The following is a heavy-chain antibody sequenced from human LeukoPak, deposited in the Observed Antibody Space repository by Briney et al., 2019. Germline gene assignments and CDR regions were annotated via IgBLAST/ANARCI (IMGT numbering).Heavy chain of an antibody. Sequence: GGSLRLSCAVSGFTFSNAWMSWVRQAPGKGLEWVGRIKSKTDGGTTDYAAPVKGRFTISRDDSKNTLYLQMNSLKTEDTAVYYCTTDLGVVVVAATPVDYWGQGTLVTVSS. CDR2: IKSKTDGGTT. J-gene: IGHJ4*02. V-gene: IGHV3-15*01. D-gene: IGHD2-15*01. CDR1: GFTFSNAW. CDR3: TTDLGVVVVAATPVDY.